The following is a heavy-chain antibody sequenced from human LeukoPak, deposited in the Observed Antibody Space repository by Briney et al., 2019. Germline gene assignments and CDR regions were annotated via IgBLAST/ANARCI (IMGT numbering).Heavy chain of an antibody. D-gene: IGHD6-13*01. Sequence: SSETLSLTCTVSGGSTSSGGYYWSWIRQHPGKGLEWIGYIYYSGSTYYNPSLKSRVTISVDTSKNQFSLKLSSVTAADTAVYYCARVLAAAGTSYYYFYGTDVWGQGTTVTVSS. CDR1: GGSTSSGGYY. V-gene: IGHV4-31*03. J-gene: IGHJ6*02. CDR2: IYYSGST. CDR3: ARVLAAAGTSYYYFYGTDV.